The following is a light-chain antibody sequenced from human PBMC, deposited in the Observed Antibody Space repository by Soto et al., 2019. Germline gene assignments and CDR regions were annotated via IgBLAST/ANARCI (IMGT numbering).Light chain of an antibody. Sequence: DIEMTQSPSSLSASLGDTFTITCRSSQGIGNFLAWYQQKPGDVPKLLIYAASTVQSGGPSRFSGSGSGTEFTLTISSLQPDDFATYYCQQYSSYWTFAQGTKVDIK. CDR1: QGIGNF. V-gene: IGKV1-27*01. CDR3: QQYSSYWT. J-gene: IGKJ1*01. CDR2: AAS.